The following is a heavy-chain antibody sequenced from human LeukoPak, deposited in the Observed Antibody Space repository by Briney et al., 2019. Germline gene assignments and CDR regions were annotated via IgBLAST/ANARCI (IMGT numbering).Heavy chain of an antibody. Sequence: SETLSLTCTVSGVSVSSVDNYWSWIRQPPGKGLEWLGYIYYNGNTKYNSSLKSRVTISADTSKNQFSLKLSSVTAADTAVYYCARSKGNSWLWFDPWGQGTLVTVSS. J-gene: IGHJ5*02. CDR3: ARSKGNSWLWFDP. D-gene: IGHD6-13*01. V-gene: IGHV4-61*08. CDR1: GVSVSSVDNY. CDR2: IYYNGNT.